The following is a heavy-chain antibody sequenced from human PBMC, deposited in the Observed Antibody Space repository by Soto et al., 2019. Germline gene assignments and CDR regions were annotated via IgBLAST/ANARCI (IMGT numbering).Heavy chain of an antibody. CDR3: ARRERAAGTDWWFDP. Sequence: QLQLQESGPGLVKPSETLSLTCTVSGGSISSSSFHWGWIRQPPGKGLEWIGSIYYSGSTYYSPSLKSRVTISVNTSKNQFSLQLSSVTAADTAVYYCARRERAAGTDWWFDPWGQGTLVTVSS. J-gene: IGHJ5*02. D-gene: IGHD6-13*01. V-gene: IGHV4-39*01. CDR1: GGSISSSSFH. CDR2: IYYSGST.